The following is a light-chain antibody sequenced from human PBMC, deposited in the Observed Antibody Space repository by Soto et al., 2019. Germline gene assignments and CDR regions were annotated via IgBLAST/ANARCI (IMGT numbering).Light chain of an antibody. CDR2: EVR. Sequence: QSVLTQPASVSGSPGQSITISCTGTSSDVGGYNHVSWYQQHPGKAPKLIIYEVRNRPSGVSNRLSGSKSGNTASLTISGLQAEDEADYYCSSYAGNQLLVFGGGTKLTVL. CDR1: SSDVGGYNH. V-gene: IGLV2-14*01. J-gene: IGLJ2*01. CDR3: SSYAGNQLLV.